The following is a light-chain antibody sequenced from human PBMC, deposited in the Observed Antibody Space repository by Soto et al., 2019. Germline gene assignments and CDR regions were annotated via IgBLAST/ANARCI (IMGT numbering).Light chain of an antibody. CDR2: EVN. CDR1: SSDVGGYDY. CDR3: SSYAGDTPDI. Sequence: QSALTQPASLSGSPGQSITISCTGTSSDVGGYDYVSWYQQLPGKAPKLVIYEVNKRPSGVPERFSGSKSGNTASLTVSGLQAEDEADFYCSSYAGDTPDIFGTGTKLTVL. V-gene: IGLV2-8*01. J-gene: IGLJ1*01.